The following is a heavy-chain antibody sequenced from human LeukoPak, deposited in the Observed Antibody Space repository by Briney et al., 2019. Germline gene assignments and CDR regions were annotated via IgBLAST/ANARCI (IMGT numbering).Heavy chain of an antibody. Sequence: PSDTLSLMCTVSGDSIGNSNYYWAWVRQPPGRGLEWLGSIFYSGSTYYNPSLKSRVTISVDTSKNQFSLNLHSVTAADTATYCCARRGITYSSSFFAYWGQGTLVTVSS. CDR2: IFYSGST. CDR1: GDSIGNSNYY. D-gene: IGHD6-13*01. J-gene: IGHJ4*02. V-gene: IGHV4-39*01. CDR3: ARRGITYSSSFFAY.